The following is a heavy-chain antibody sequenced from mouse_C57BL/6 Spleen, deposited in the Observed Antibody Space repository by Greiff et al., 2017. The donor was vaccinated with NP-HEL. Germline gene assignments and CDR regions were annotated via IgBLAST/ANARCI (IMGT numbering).Heavy chain of an antibody. Sequence: QVQLQQPGAELVMPGASVKLSCKASGYTFTSYWMHWVKQTPGQGLEWIGEIDPSDSYTNYNQKFKGKSTLTVDKSSSTAYMQLSSLTSEDSAVYYCASETDYWGQGTTLTVSS. CDR3: ASETDY. V-gene: IGHV1-69*01. CDR2: IDPSDSYT. CDR1: GYTFTSYW. J-gene: IGHJ2*01.